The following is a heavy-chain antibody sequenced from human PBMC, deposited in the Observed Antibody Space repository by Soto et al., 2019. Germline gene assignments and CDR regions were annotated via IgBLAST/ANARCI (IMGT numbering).Heavy chain of an antibody. J-gene: IGHJ5*02. CDR3: ARDPHEFWTSYWFDP. D-gene: IGHD3-3*01. CDR1: GYTFSTYG. V-gene: IGHV1-18*01. CDR2: ISAYDGKT. Sequence: ASVKVSCKTSGYTFSTYGINWVRQAPGQGLELMGWISAYDGKTTYAEKFQGRVTLTTDTSTSTAYMELRSLRSDDTAIYYCARDPHEFWTSYWFDPWGQGNPVTVS.